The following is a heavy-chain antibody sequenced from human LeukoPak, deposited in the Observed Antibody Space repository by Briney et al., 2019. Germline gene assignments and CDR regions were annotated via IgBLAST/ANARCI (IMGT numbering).Heavy chain of an antibody. D-gene: IGHD4-11*01. Sequence: GGSLRLSCAASGFTFSSYAMSWVRQAPGKGLEWVSYISSSGSTIYYADSVKGRFTISRDNAKNSLYLQKNSLRAEDTAVYYCAREDYKNYYYYGMDVWGQGTTVTVSS. J-gene: IGHJ6*02. CDR3: AREDYKNYYYYGMDV. V-gene: IGHV3-48*04. CDR2: ISSSGSTI. CDR1: GFTFSSYA.